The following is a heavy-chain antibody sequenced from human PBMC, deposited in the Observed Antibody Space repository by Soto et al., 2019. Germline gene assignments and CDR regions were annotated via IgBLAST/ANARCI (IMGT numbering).Heavy chain of an antibody. J-gene: IGHJ4*02. CDR3: ATKPNGLYYFDY. D-gene: IGHD2-8*01. CDR2: IYSSGVT. V-gene: IGHV4-31*03. Sequence: QVQLQESGPGLVQPSQTLSLTCTVSGGSISSGGYYWSWIRQHPGKGLEWIGYIYSSGVTYYDPSLKSRVTMSVDMYKNQFSLRLNSVTAADTAVYYCATKPNGLYYFDYWGQGALVTVSS. CDR1: GGSISSGGYY.